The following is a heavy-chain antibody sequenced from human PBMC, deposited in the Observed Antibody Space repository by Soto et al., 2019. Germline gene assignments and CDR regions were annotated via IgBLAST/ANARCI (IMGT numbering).Heavy chain of an antibody. D-gene: IGHD2-2*01. CDR1: GASISNSY. J-gene: IGHJ4*02. Sequence: SETLSLTCSVSGASISNSYWSWIRQPPGKGPEWIGYTHSNGNTDYNPSLESRVTMSIDTSKNQHSLKLTSVTAADTAVYYCVLGSTRPDYWGQGTLVTVSS. CDR3: VLGSTRPDY. CDR2: THSNGNT. V-gene: IGHV4-59*01.